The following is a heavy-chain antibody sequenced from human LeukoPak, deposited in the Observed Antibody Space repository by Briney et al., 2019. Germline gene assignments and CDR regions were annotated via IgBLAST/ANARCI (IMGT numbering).Heavy chain of an antibody. CDR1: GFTFSSYA. Sequence: PRGSLRLSCAASGFTFSSYAMSWVRQAPGKGLEWVSAISGSGGSTYYADSVKGRFTISRDNSKNTLYLQMNSLRAEDTAVYYCAKSWDQLPYYFDYWGQGTLVTVSS. CDR3: AKSWDQLPYYFDY. D-gene: IGHD2-2*01. V-gene: IGHV3-23*01. CDR2: ISGSGGST. J-gene: IGHJ4*02.